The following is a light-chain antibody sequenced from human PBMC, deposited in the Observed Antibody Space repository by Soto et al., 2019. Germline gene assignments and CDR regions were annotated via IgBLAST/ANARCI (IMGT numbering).Light chain of an antibody. Sequence: EIVLTQSPGTLSLSPGEIATLSCRASQSVSNNYLAWYQQKPGQSPRLLIYGASNRATGIPDRFSGSGSGTDFTLTISSLQPEDFATYYCLQDYIYPLTFAQGTRLEV. CDR2: GAS. CDR3: LQDYIYPLT. V-gene: IGKV3-20*01. CDR1: QSVSNNY. J-gene: IGKJ5*01.